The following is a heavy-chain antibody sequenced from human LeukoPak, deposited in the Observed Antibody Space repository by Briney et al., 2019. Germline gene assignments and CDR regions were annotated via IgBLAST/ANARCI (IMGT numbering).Heavy chain of an antibody. CDR1: GSSISSYY. CDR3: ARLIVGATSWFDP. CDR2: ISYTGST. Sequence: KPSETLSLTCTVSGSSISSYYWSWIRQPPGKGLEWIGYISYTGSTNYNPSLKSRVTISVDTSKNQFSLKLNSVTAADTAVYYCARLIVGATSWFDPWGQGTLVTVSS. V-gene: IGHV4-59*08. D-gene: IGHD1-26*01. J-gene: IGHJ5*02.